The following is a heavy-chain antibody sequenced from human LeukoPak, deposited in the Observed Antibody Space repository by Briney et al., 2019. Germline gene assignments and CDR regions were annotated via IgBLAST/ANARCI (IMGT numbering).Heavy chain of an antibody. CDR2: INPNSGGT. D-gene: IGHD1-14*01. CDR3: ARDFGTTGWSERFDT. V-gene: IGHV1-2*02. J-gene: IGHJ4*02. Sequence: ASVKVSCKASGYTFTGYYMHWVRQAPGQGLEWMGWINPNSGGTGYAQKFHGRITVTRDTSISAAYMDLSSLRSDDTAVYYCARDFGTTGWSERFDTWGQGTLVTVSS. CDR1: GYTFTGYY.